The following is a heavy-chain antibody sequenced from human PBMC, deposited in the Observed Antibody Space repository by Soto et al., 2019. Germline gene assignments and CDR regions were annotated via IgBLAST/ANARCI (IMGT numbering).Heavy chain of an antibody. CDR3: ASVTFGGVVLAH. Sequence: SETLSLTCTVSAASFSKYYWSWIRQPAGKGLEWIGYIYFNGNANYNPSLKRRVTISIDTSKKQISLNMTYVTDADTAVYYCASVTFGGVVLAHWGQGTLVTVSS. V-gene: IGHV4-59*01. CDR2: IYFNGNA. CDR1: AASFSKYY. D-gene: IGHD3-16*01. J-gene: IGHJ4*02.